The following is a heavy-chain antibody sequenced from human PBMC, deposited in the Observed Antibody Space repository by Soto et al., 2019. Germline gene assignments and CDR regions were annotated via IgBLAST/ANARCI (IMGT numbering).Heavy chain of an antibody. Sequence: GGSLRLSCAASGFTFSSYAMSWVRQAPGKGLEWVSAISGSGGSTYYADSVKGRFTISRDNSKNTLYLQMNSLRAEDTAVYYCAKPSLDGVGSQSTCFDYWGQGTLVTVSS. CDR3: AKPSLDGVGSQSTCFDY. CDR2: ISGSGGST. J-gene: IGHJ4*02. D-gene: IGHD1-26*01. V-gene: IGHV3-23*01. CDR1: GFTFSSYA.